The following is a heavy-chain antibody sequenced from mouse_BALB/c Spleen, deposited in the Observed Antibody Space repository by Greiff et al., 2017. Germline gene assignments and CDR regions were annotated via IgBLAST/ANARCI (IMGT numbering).Heavy chain of an antibody. Sequence: EVKLMESGGGLVKPGGSLKLSCAASGFTFSDYYMYWVRQTPEKRLEWVATISDGGSYTYYPDSVKGRFTISRDNAKNNLYLQMSSLKSEDTAMYYCARSYGNYPYYYAMDYWGQGTSVTVSS. V-gene: IGHV5-4*02. J-gene: IGHJ4*01. CDR2: ISDGGSYT. D-gene: IGHD2-10*02. CDR1: GFTFSDYY. CDR3: ARSYGNYPYYYAMDY.